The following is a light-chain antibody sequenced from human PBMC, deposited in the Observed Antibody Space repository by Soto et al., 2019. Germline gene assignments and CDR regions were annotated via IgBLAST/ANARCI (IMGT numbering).Light chain of an antibody. Sequence: DIQMTQSPSSLSASIGDRXTITCRASQDISDYLAWYQQKPGKVPNLLIYAASTLQSGVPSRFSGSGSGTEFTLTISSLQSEXXASYYCQRYGGTPYTFGPGTKVDIK. V-gene: IGKV1-27*01. J-gene: IGKJ3*01. CDR1: QDISDY. CDR2: AAS. CDR3: QRYGGTPYT.